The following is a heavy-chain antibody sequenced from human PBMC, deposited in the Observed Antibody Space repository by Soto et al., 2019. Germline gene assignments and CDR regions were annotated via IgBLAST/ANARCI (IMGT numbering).Heavy chain of an antibody. CDR1: GFTFSSYE. J-gene: IGHJ6*02. D-gene: IGHD2-8*01. V-gene: IGHV3-48*03. CDR2: ISSSGSTI. Sequence: XESLSLSCAASGFTFSSYEMNWVRQAPGKGLEWVSYISSSGSTIYYADSVKGRFTISRDNAKNSLYLQMNSLRAEDTAVYYCARVIHGCNNGVCYPHYGMDVWGQGTTVTVSS. CDR3: ARVIHGCNNGVCYPHYGMDV.